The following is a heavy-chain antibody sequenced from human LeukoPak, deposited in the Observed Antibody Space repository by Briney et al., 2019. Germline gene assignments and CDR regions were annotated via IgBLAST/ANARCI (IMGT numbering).Heavy chain of an antibody. Sequence: GGSLRLSCVASGFPFSSYWMTWVRQAPGKGLEWVANIKQDGSKKSYVDSVKGRFTISRDNAMNSLYLQMNSLRAEDTAIYYCARSLPYGTTWYGRSDFWGQGTLVTVSS. D-gene: IGHD6-13*01. J-gene: IGHJ4*02. CDR2: IKQDGSKK. V-gene: IGHV3-7*03. CDR3: ARSLPYGTTWYGRSDF. CDR1: GFPFSSYW.